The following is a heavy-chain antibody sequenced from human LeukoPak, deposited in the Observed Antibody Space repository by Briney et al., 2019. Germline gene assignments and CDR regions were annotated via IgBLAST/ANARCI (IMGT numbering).Heavy chain of an antibody. Sequence: GGSLRLSCVASGFPFSSYWMTWVRQAPGKGLEWVANIKQDGSKKSYVDSVKGRFTISRDNAMNSLYLQMNSLRAEDTAIYYCARSLPYGTTWYGRSDFWGQGTLVTVSS. D-gene: IGHD6-13*01. J-gene: IGHJ4*02. CDR2: IKQDGSKK. V-gene: IGHV3-7*03. CDR3: ARSLPYGTTWYGRSDF. CDR1: GFPFSSYW.